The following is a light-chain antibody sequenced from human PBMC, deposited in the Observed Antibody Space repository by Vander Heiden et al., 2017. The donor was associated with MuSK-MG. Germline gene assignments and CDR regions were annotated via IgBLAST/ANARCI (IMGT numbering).Light chain of an antibody. V-gene: IGKV1-9*01. Sequence: DVQLTQSPSFLSASVGDRVTITCRASQDIRSFLAWYQQIPGKAPKLLIFAASTLQSGVPSRFSGSGSGTDFTLTISSLQPEDFATYYCLHLKSYPRTFGQGTTVEIK. CDR1: QDIRSF. CDR3: LHLKSYPRT. J-gene: IGKJ1*01. CDR2: AAS.